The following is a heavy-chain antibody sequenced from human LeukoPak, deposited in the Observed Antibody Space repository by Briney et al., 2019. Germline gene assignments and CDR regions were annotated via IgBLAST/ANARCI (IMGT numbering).Heavy chain of an antibody. D-gene: IGHD2-21*02. J-gene: IGHJ4*02. V-gene: IGHV3-23*01. CDR2: ISGSGGST. Sequence: GGSLRLSCAASGFTFSSYAMSWVRQAPGKGLEWVSAISGSGGSTYYADSVKGRFTISRDNSKNTLYLQMNSLRAEDTAVYYCAKGICMSGGDCYLPLDYWGQGTLVTVSS. CDR3: AKGICMSGGDCYLPLDY. CDR1: GFTFSSYA.